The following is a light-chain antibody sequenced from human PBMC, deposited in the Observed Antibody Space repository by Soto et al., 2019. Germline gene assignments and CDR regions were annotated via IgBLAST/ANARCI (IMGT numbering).Light chain of an antibody. CDR2: DAS. CDR1: QSVSTY. Sequence: ETVLTQSPATLSLSPVESATLSCMASQSVSTYLAWYQQKPGQAPRLLIYDASNRVTGIPARFRGSGSGTDFTLTISSLEPDDFAVYYCQQYGSSPWTFGQGTKVDIK. CDR3: QQYGSSPWT. J-gene: IGKJ1*01. V-gene: IGKV3-11*01.